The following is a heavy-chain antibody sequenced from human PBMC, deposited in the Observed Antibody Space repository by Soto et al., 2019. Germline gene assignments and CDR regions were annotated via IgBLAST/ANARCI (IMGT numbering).Heavy chain of an antibody. CDR2: INPNSGGT. Sequence: ASVKVSCKASGYTFTGYYMHWVRQAPGQGLEWMGWINPNSGGTNYAQKFQGWVTMTRDTSISTAYMELGRLRSDDTAVYYCARNSGSYYAAFDIWGQGTMVTVSS. CDR1: GYTFTGYY. J-gene: IGHJ3*02. CDR3: ARNSGSYYAAFDI. D-gene: IGHD1-26*01. V-gene: IGHV1-2*04.